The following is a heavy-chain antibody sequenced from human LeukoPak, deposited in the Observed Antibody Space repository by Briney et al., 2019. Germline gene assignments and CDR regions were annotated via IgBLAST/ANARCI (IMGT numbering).Heavy chain of an antibody. Sequence: AGGSLRLSCAASGFTFSTYWMHWVRQAPGKGLVWVSRINSDGSSTSYADSVKGRFTISRDNAKNTLYMQVNSLRVEDTAVYYCARDYGSGMDCWGQGTLVTVSS. CDR2: INSDGSST. D-gene: IGHD3-3*01. CDR3: ARDYGSGMDC. J-gene: IGHJ4*02. CDR1: GFTFSTYW. V-gene: IGHV3-74*01.